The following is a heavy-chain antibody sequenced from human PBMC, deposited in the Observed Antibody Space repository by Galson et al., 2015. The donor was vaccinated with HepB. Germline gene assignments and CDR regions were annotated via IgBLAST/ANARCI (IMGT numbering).Heavy chain of an antibody. CDR2: ISGSGGTT. V-gene: IGHV3-23*01. D-gene: IGHD6-13*01. CDR1: GFTSSNYA. J-gene: IGHJ4*02. CDR3: AKDSTYSTSWYAFDY. Sequence: SLRLSCAASGFTSSNYAMSWVRQAPGKGLEWVSVISGSGGTTSYADSVKGRFTIPRDNSKNTLYLQMNSLRVEDTAVYYCAKDSTYSTSWYAFDYWGQGALVTVSS.